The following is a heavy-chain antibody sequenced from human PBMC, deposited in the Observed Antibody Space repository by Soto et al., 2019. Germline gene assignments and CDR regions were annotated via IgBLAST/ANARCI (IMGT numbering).Heavy chain of an antibody. CDR3: ARQGGVGATYYYYGMDV. V-gene: IGHV5-51*01. CDR1: GDSFSSYW. D-gene: IGHD1-26*01. Sequence: ESLTISCKGSGDSFSSYWIGLVRQMPGKGLEWMGIIYPGDSDTRYSPSFQGQVTISADKSISTAYLQWSRLKASDTAMYYCARQGGVGATYYYYGMDVWGQGTTVTVSS. J-gene: IGHJ6*02. CDR2: IYPGDSDT.